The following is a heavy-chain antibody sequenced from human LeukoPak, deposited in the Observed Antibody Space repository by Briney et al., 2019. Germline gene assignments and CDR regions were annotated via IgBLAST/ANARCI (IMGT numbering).Heavy chain of an antibody. CDR1: GFTFSSYA. V-gene: IGHV3-30-3*01. CDR2: ISYDGSNK. Sequence: PGRSLRLSCAASGFTFSSYAMHWVRQAPGKGLEWVAVISYDGSNKYYADSVKGRFTISRDNSKNTLYLQMNSLRAEDTAVYYCAREGRAPFVVVPAAMNFDYWGQGTLVTVSS. CDR3: AREGRAPFVVVPAAMNFDY. J-gene: IGHJ4*02. D-gene: IGHD2-2*01.